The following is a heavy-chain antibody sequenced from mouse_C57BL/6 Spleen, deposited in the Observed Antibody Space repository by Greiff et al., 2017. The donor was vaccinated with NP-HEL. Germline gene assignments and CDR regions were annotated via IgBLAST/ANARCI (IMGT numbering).Heavy chain of an antibody. J-gene: IGHJ4*01. CDR3: ARQDDYETSYYAMDY. V-gene: IGHV5-6*01. D-gene: IGHD2-4*01. CDR2: ISSGGSYT. CDR1: GFTFSSYG. Sequence: EVQRVESGGDLVKPGGSLKLSCAASGFTFSSYGMSWVRQTPDKRLEWVATISSGGSYTYYPDSVKGRFTISRDNAKNTLYLQMSSLKSEDTAMYYCARQDDYETSYYAMDYWGQGTSVTVSS.